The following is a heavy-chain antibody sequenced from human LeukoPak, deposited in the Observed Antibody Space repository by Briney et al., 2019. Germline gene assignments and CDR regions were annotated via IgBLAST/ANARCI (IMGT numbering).Heavy chain of an antibody. J-gene: IGHJ4*02. D-gene: IGHD6-13*01. CDR3: AKLRYSSSSTKDY. Sequence: TGGSLRLSCAASGFTFSSYAMSWVRQAPGKGLEWVSAISSSGGSTYYADSVKGRFTISRDNSKNTLYLQMNSLRAEDTAVYYCAKLRYSSSSTKDYWGQGTLVTVSS. CDR2: ISSSGGST. CDR1: GFTFSSYA. V-gene: IGHV3-23*01.